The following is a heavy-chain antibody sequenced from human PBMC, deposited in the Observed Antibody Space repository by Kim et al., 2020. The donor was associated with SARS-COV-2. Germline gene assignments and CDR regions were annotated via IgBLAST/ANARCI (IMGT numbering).Heavy chain of an antibody. V-gene: IGHV3-15*01. CDR3: TTDFITMIVPGY. Sequence: DYAAPVEGRFTISRDDSKNTLYLQMNSLKTEDTAVYYCTTDFITMIVPGYWGQGTLVTVSS. J-gene: IGHJ4*02. D-gene: IGHD3-22*01.